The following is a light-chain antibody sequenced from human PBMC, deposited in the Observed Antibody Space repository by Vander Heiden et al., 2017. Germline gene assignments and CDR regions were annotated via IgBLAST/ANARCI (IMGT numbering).Light chain of an antibody. Sequence: QSALTQPASVSGSPGQSITISCGGTSSDVGTYSLVSWYQHLPGKAPKLVIYDVTKRFSGVSDRFSGSKSGNTASLTISGLQAEDEAEYCCCSYAGSGSVVFGGGTRLTVL. CDR2: DVT. V-gene: IGLV2-23*02. CDR3: CSYAGSGSVV. J-gene: IGLJ2*01. CDR1: SSDVGTYSL.